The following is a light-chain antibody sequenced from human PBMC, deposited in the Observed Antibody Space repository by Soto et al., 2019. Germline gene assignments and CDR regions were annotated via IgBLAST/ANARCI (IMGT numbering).Light chain of an antibody. CDR3: SSYSSNTSLRYV. CDR2: EVS. CDR1: SSDVGDYNY. V-gene: IGLV2-14*01. J-gene: IGLJ1*01. Sequence: QSVLTQPASVSGSPGQSITISCTGASSDVGDYNYVSWYQQNPGKAPKLMVYEVSNRPSGVSDRFSGSKSGNTASLTISGLQTEDEADYYCSSYSSNTSLRYVFGTGTKVA.